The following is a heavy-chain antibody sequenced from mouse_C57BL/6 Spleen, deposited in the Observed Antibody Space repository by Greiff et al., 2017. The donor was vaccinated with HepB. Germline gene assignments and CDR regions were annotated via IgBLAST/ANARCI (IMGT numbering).Heavy chain of an antibody. V-gene: IGHV1-50*01. CDR3: ARRGSNFFDY. Sequence: QVQLQQPGAELVKPGASVKLSCKASGYTFTSYWMQWVKQRPGQGLEWIGEIDPSDSYTNYNQKFKGKATLTVDTSSSTAYMQLSSLTSEDSAVYYCARRGSNFFDYWGQGTTLTVSS. D-gene: IGHD1-1*01. CDR2: IDPSDSYT. J-gene: IGHJ2*01. CDR1: GYTFTSYW.